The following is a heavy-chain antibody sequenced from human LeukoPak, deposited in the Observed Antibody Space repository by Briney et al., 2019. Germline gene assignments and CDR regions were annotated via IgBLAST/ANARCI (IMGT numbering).Heavy chain of an antibody. V-gene: IGHV5-51*01. D-gene: IGHD3-22*01. CDR1: GYSFSTYW. CDR2: IYPGDSDT. J-gene: IGHJ4*02. CDR3: ARRVNSGYYFVY. Sequence: PGESLKISCKGSGYSFSTYWIGWVRQMPGKGLELMGIIYPGDSDTTYSPSFQGQVTISVDKSISTAYLQWSTLKASDTAMYYCARRVNSGYYFVYWAQGTLVTVSS.